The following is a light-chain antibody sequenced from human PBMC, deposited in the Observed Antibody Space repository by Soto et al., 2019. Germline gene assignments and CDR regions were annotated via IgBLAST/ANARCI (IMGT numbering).Light chain of an antibody. Sequence: EIAMTQSPATLSVSPGERATLSCRASQSISTELAWYQQIPGQPPRLLIYSASTRATGVPARFTGSGSGSEFTLTISGLQSEEFAIYYCQQGHNWPLTFGHGTRLEI. CDR3: QQGHNWPLT. J-gene: IGKJ2*01. CDR1: QSISTE. V-gene: IGKV3-15*01. CDR2: SAS.